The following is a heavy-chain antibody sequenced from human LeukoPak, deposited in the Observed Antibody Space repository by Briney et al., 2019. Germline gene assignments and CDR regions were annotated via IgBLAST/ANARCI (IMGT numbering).Heavy chain of an antibody. J-gene: IGHJ4*02. CDR1: GFTFSDYY. D-gene: IGHD3-22*01. V-gene: IGHV3-30*03. Sequence: GGSLRLSCAASGFTFSDYYMSWIRQAPGKGLEWVAVISYDGSNKYYADSVKGRFTISRDNSKNTLYLQMNSLRAEDTAVYYCARDRVGYYYDSSGYFDYWGQGTLVTVSS. CDR3: ARDRVGYYYDSSGYFDY. CDR2: ISYDGSNK.